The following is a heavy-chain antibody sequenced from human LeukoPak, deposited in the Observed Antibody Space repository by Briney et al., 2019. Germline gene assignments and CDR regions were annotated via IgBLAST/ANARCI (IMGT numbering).Heavy chain of an antibody. CDR2: INHSGST. D-gene: IGHD3-3*01. J-gene: IGHJ4*02. V-gene: IGHV4-34*01. Sequence: SETLSLTCAVYGGSFSGYYWSWIRQPPGKGLEWIGEINHSGSTNYNPSLKSRVTKSVDTSKNQFSLKLSSVTAADTAVYYCARGQYFWSGYYNYWGQGTLVTVSS. CDR1: GGSFSGYY. CDR3: ARGQYFWSGYYNY.